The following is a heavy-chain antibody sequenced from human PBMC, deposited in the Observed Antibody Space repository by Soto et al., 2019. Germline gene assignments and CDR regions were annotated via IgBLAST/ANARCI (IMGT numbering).Heavy chain of an antibody. J-gene: IGHJ4*02. CDR3: ARDSRPNWGSVRY. D-gene: IGHD7-27*01. Sequence: EVQLVESGGGLVQPGGSLRLSCAASGFTFSSYSMNWVRQAPGKGLEWVSYISSSSSTIYYADSVKGRFTISRDNAKNSLYLQMNSLRAEDTAVYYCARDSRPNWGSVRYWGQGTLVTVSS. CDR2: ISSSSSTI. CDR1: GFTFSSYS. V-gene: IGHV3-48*01.